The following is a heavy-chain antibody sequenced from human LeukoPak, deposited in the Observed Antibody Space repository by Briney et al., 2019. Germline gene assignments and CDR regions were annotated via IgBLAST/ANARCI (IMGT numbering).Heavy chain of an antibody. Sequence: SETLSLTCAVSGYSISSGYYWGWIRQPPGKGLVWIGSIYHSGSTYYNPSLKSRVTISVDTSKNQFSLKLSSVTAADTAVYYCARADIVVVVAATHFDYWGQGTLATVSS. J-gene: IGHJ4*02. CDR1: GYSISSGYY. CDR2: IYHSGST. CDR3: ARADIVVVVAATHFDY. V-gene: IGHV4-38-2*01. D-gene: IGHD2-15*01.